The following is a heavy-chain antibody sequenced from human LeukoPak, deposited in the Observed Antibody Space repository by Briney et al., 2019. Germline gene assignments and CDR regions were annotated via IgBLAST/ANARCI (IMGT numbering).Heavy chain of an antibody. D-gene: IGHD5-18*01. CDR3: ARVTAMVYDFDY. Sequence: PSETLSLTCTVSGGSISSYSWSWIRQPPGKGLEWIGYIYYSGSTNYNPSLKSRVTISVDTSKNQFSLKLSSVTAADTAVYYCARVTAMVYDFDYWGQGTLVTVSS. CDR2: IYYSGST. V-gene: IGHV4-59*01. CDR1: GGSISSYS. J-gene: IGHJ4*02.